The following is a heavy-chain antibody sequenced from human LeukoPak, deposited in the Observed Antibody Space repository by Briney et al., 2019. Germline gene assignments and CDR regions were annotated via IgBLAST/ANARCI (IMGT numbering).Heavy chain of an antibody. D-gene: IGHD4-11*01. CDR2: IYHSGST. V-gene: IGHV4-38-2*02. CDR3: ARGGGPLQSFDY. J-gene: IGHJ4*02. Sequence: PSETLSLTCTVSGYSISSGYYWGWIRQPPGKGLEWMGRIYHSGSTYYNPSLKSRVTISVDTSKNQFSLKLSSVTAADTAVYYCARGGGPLQSFDYWGQGTLVTVSS. CDR1: GYSISSGYY.